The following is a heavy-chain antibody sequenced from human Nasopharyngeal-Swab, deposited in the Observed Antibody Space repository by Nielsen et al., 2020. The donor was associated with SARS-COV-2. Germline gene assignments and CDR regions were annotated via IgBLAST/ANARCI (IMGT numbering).Heavy chain of an antibody. CDR3: AKDISSGWKPAYYFDY. D-gene: IGHD6-19*01. V-gene: IGHV3-30*18. CDR1: GFTFSSYG. J-gene: IGHJ4*02. Sequence: GESLKISCAASGFTFSSYGMHWVRQAPGKGLEWVAVISYDGSNKYYADSVKGRFTISRDNAKNSLYLQMNSLRAEDTALYYCAKDISSGWKPAYYFDYWGQGTLVTVSS. CDR2: ISYDGSNK.